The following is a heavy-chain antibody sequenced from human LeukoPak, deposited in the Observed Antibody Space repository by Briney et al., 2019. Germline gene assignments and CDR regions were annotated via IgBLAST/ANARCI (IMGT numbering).Heavy chain of an antibody. V-gene: IGHV3-23*01. CDR1: GFTFSSYA. CDR2: ISGSGGST. J-gene: IGHJ4*02. D-gene: IGHD3-10*01. Sequence: PGGSLRLSCAASGFTFSSYAMSWVRQAPGKGLKWVSLISGSGGSTYYADSVKGRFTISRDNSKNTLYLQMNSLRAEDTAVYYCAKQVDYGSGSRLTNWGQGTLVTVSS. CDR3: AKQVDYGSGSRLTN.